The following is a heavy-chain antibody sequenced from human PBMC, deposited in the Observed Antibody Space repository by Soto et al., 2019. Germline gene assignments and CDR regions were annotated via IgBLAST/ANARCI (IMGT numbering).Heavy chain of an antibody. Sequence: EVQLVESGGGLVQPGGSLRLSCAASGFTLNSYDIHWVRQATGEGLAWVSGIGSGGDTHYADSVKGRFIISREDGKNSLYLQMNNLRVGDTAVYYCTRKTPPTGMEVWGQGATVTVS. CDR1: GFTLNSYD. CDR3: TRKTPPTGMEV. CDR2: IGSGGDT. J-gene: IGHJ6*02. D-gene: IGHD3-9*01. V-gene: IGHV3-13*01.